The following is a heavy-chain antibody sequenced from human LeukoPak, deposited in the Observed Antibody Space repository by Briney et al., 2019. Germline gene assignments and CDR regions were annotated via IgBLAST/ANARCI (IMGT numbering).Heavy chain of an antibody. CDR2: IGIDSGNT. CDR1: GFTFSDYS. V-gene: IGHV3-48*01. D-gene: IGHD3-10*01. J-gene: IGHJ4*02. CDR3: ARDPGPTLVRGVVSYFDY. Sequence: GGSLRLSCAASGFTFSDYSMNWVRQAPGKGLEWISYIGIDSGNTNYADSVKGRFTISGDKAKNSLYLQMNSLRVEDTAVYYCARDPGPTLVRGVVSYFDYWGQGTLVTVSS.